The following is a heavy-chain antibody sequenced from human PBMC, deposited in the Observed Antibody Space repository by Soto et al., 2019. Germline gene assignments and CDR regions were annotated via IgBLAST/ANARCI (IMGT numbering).Heavy chain of an antibody. CDR1: GGSFSGYY. D-gene: IGHD6-13*01. CDR3: ARDGWVRYSSSWYGNTEIDY. CDR2: INHSGST. J-gene: IGHJ4*02. Sequence: SETLSLTCAVYGGSFSGYYWSWIRQPPGKGLEWIGEINHSGSTNYNPSLKSRVTISVDTSKNQFSLKLSSVTAADTAVYYCARDGWVRYSSSWYGNTEIDYWGQGTLVT. V-gene: IGHV4-34*01.